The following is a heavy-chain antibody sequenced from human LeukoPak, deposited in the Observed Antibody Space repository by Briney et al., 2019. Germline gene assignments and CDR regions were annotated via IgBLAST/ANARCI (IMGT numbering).Heavy chain of an antibody. J-gene: IGHJ4*02. Sequence: GGSLRLSCAASGFTFSSSAMSWVRQAPGKGLEWVASINPDGNKKYSADSVKGRFTISRDNAENSLYLQMNSLRVEDTAFYYCARDLAYSRLDYWGQGVLVTVSS. D-gene: IGHD5-18*01. CDR2: INPDGNKK. CDR1: GFTFSSSA. CDR3: ARDLAYSRLDY. V-gene: IGHV3-7*01.